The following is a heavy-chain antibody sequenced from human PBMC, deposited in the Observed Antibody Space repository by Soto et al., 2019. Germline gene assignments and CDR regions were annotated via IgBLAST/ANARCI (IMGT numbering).Heavy chain of an antibody. Sequence: QVQLVQSGAEVKKPGASVKVSCKASGYTFTSYGISWVRQAPGQGLEWMGWISAYNGNTNYAQKLQGRVTMTTDTSTSTAYMELRSLRSDDTAVYYCARWGYCISTSCYEGYYYYGMDVWGPGTTVTVSS. CDR3: ARWGYCISTSCYEGYYYYGMDV. V-gene: IGHV1-18*01. J-gene: IGHJ6*02. CDR2: ISAYNGNT. D-gene: IGHD2-2*01. CDR1: GYTFTSYG.